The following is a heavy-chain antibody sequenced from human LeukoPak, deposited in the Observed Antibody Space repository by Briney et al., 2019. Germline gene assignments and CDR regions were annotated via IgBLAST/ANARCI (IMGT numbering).Heavy chain of an antibody. Sequence: SETLSLTCTVSGGSINNYYWSWVRQPPGKGLECIGCVSCSGSTTYNPSVKSRVIISVGTSNKQFSLKLNSVTAADTAVYYCATYQSGAGSFEYWGQGNLVTVSS. CDR3: ATYQSGAGSFEY. V-gene: IGHV4-59*01. CDR2: VSCSGST. CDR1: GGSINNYY. J-gene: IGHJ4*02. D-gene: IGHD6-19*01.